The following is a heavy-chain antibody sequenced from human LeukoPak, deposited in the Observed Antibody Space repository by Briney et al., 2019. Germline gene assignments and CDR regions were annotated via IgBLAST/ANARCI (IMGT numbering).Heavy chain of an antibody. J-gene: IGHJ6*03. V-gene: IGHV1-69*06. CDR3: AINQAGYCGGGSCYRHEFYYMDV. D-gene: IGHD2-15*01. Sequence: GASVKVSCKASGGTLSTYVISWVRQAPGQGLECMVGIIHLFCSPSYEVKLQDRVTITADKPTSTAYMELSSLRSEDTAMYYCAINQAGYCGGGSCYRHEFYYMDVWGKGTSVTVSS. CDR2: IIHLFCSP. CDR1: GGTLSTYV.